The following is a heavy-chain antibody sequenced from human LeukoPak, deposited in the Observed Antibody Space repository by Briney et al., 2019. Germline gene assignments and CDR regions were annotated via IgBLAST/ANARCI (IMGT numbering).Heavy chain of an antibody. D-gene: IGHD6-13*01. CDR3: ARDPSSSWARHDAFDI. J-gene: IGHJ3*02. V-gene: IGHV3-48*01. CDR1: GFTFSSYS. CDR2: ISSSSSTI. Sequence: GGSLRLSCAASGFTFSSYSMNWVRQAPGKGLEWVSYISSSSSTIHYADSVKGRFTISRDNAKNSLYLQMNSLRAEDTAVYYCARDPSSSWARHDAFDIWGQGTMVTVSS.